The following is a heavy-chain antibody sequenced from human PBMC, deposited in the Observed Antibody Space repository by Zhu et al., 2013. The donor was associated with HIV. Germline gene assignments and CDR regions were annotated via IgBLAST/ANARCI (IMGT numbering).Heavy chain of an antibody. Sequence: QVQLQQWGAGLLKPSETLSLTCAVYGGSFSGYYWSWIRQPPGKGLEWIGEINHSGSTNYNPSLKSRVTISVDTSKNQFSLKLSSVTAADTAVYYCARGPLLWFRELLYDYWGQGTLVTVSS. J-gene: IGHJ4*02. V-gene: IGHV4-34*01. D-gene: IGHD3-10*01. CDR2: INHSGST. CDR1: GGSFSGYY. CDR3: ARGPLLWFRELLYDY.